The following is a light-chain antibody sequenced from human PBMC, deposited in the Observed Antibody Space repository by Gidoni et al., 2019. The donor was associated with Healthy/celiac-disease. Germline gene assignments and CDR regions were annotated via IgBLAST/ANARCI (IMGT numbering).Light chain of an antibody. CDR1: QAISNY. CDR3: QQYDNLPLT. V-gene: IGKV1-33*01. J-gene: IGKJ4*01. Sequence: DIQMTQSPSSLSASVGDRVTITCQASQAISNYLTWYQQKQGKAPKLLIYDASNLETGVPSRFSGSGSGTDFTFTISSLQPEDIATYYCQQYDNLPLTFGGGTKVEIK. CDR2: DAS.